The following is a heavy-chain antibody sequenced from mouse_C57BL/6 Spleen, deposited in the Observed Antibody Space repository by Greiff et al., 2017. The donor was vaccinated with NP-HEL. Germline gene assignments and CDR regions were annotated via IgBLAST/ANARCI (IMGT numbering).Heavy chain of an antibody. J-gene: IGHJ3*01. CDR3: ARGRPIYYDYDGLAY. CDR2: ISYDGSN. D-gene: IGHD2-4*01. V-gene: IGHV3-6*01. CDR1: GYSITSGYY. Sequence: DVQLQESGPGLVKPSQSLSLTCSVTGYSITSGYYWNWIRQFPGNKLEWMGYISYDGSNNYNPSLKNRISITRDTSKNQFFLKLNSVTTEDTATYYCARGRPIYYDYDGLAYWGQGTLVTVSA.